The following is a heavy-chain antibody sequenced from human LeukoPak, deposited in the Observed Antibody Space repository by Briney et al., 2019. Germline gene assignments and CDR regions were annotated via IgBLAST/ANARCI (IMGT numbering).Heavy chain of an antibody. D-gene: IGHD6-19*01. V-gene: IGHV3-23*01. CDR2: ISGSGGST. Sequence: GGSLRLSCAASGFTFSSYAMSWVRQAPGKGLEWVSAISGSGGSTYYADSVKGRFTISRDNSKNTLYLQMNSLRAEDTAVYYCARSVGWQWLAFDYWGQGTLVTVSS. CDR1: GFTFSSYA. J-gene: IGHJ4*02. CDR3: ARSVGWQWLAFDY.